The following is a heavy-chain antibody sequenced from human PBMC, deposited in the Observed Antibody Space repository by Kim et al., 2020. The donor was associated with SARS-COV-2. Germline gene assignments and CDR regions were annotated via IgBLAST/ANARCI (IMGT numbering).Heavy chain of an antibody. CDR2: ISWNSGSI. J-gene: IGHJ6*02. CDR3: AKADTADHYGMDV. V-gene: IGHV3-9*01. Sequence: GGSLRLSCAASGFTFDDYAMHWVRQAPGKGLEWVSGISWNSGSIGYADSVKGRFTISRDNAKNSLYLQMNSLRAEDTALYYCAKADTADHYGMDVWGQGTTVTVSS. D-gene: IGHD5-18*01. CDR1: GFTFDDYA.